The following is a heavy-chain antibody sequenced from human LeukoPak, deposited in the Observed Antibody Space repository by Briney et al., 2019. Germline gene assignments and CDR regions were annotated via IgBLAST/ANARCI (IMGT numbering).Heavy chain of an antibody. CDR3: TTELWFGEVLLGY. Sequence: PGGSLRLSCAASGFTLRKAWMSWVRQAPGKGLEWIGRSESTIDGGAAVLAAPVKGRFTISRDDSKNTLYLQMNRLKTDDTAVYSCTTELWFGEVLLGYWGQGALVTVSS. CDR1: GFTLRKAW. D-gene: IGHD3-10*01. J-gene: IGHJ4*02. V-gene: IGHV3-15*04. CDR2: SESTIDGGAA.